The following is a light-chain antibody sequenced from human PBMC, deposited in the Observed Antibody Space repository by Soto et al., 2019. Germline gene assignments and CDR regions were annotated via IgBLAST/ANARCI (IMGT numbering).Light chain of an antibody. Sequence: QSALTRPASVSGSPGQSITISCTGTSSDVGSYNLVSWYQQHPGKAPKLMIYEGSKRPSGVSNRFSGSKSGNTASLTISGLQAEDEGDYYCCSYAGSNTLVVFGGGTKLTVL. J-gene: IGLJ2*01. CDR1: SSDVGSYNL. CDR2: EGS. V-gene: IGLV2-23*03. CDR3: CSYAGSNTLVV.